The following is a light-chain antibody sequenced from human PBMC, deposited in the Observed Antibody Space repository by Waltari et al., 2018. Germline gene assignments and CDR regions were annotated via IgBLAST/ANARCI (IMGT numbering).Light chain of an antibody. CDR2: WAS. CDR1: QSVLHSPKNKNY. J-gene: IGKJ5*01. Sequence: DIVMTQSPDSLALSLGERATIKCKSSQSVLHSPKNKNYLAWYQTKPGQPLKLLMYWASTRESGVPDRFSGSGSGTDFTLTISSLQAEDVAVYYCQQHYTAPITFGQGTRLDIK. V-gene: IGKV4-1*01. CDR3: QQHYTAPIT.